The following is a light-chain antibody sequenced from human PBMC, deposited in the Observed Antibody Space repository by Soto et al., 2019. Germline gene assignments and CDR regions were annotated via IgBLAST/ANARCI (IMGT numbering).Light chain of an antibody. V-gene: IGLV1-44*01. CDR3: ATWDGSLNGVL. J-gene: IGLJ2*01. Sequence: QAVLTQPLSASGTPGQRVTISCSGSSSNIGSDTVSWYQLLPGTAPKLLIYSSNQRPSGVPDRFSGSQSGTSASLAISGLQSEDEAAYYCATWDGSLNGVLFGGGTKLTVL. CDR2: SSN. CDR1: SSNIGSDT.